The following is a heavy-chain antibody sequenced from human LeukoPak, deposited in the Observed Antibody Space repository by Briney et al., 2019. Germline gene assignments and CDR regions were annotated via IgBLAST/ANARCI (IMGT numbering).Heavy chain of an antibody. CDR1: GFTFSNFG. V-gene: IGHV3-23*01. CDR2: INNSGGST. D-gene: IGHD5-12*01. CDR3: AKPPGLRRLDP. Sequence: GGSLRLSCAAPGFTFSNFGMNWVRQAPGKGLAWVSGINNSGGSTYYADSVKGRFTISRDNSKNTLYLQMNSLRAEDTAVYYCAKPPGLRRLDPWGQGTLVTVSS. J-gene: IGHJ5*02.